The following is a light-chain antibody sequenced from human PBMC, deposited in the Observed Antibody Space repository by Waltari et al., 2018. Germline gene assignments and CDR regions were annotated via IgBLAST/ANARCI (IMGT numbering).Light chain of an antibody. J-gene: IGKJ1*01. Sequence: DIQMTQSPSSLSASIGDRVTITCLASQSISTYLNWYQQKPGKVPKLLIYGASTLQSGVPSRVSASGSGTHFTLTISSLQPEDVATYYCQQSYSTPWTFGQGTKVEIK. CDR3: QQSYSTPWT. V-gene: IGKV1-39*01. CDR1: QSISTY. CDR2: GAS.